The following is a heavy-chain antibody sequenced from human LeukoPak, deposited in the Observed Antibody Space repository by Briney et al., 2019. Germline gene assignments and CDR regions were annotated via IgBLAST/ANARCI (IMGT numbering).Heavy chain of an antibody. Sequence: SQTLSLTCTVSGGSISGGSYYWSWIRQPAGKGLEWIGRIYTSGSTNYNPSLKSRVTISVDTSKNQFSLKLSSVTAADTAVYYCARGVVVRGWFDPWGQGTLVTVSS. CDR3: ARGVVVRGWFDP. V-gene: IGHV4-61*02. D-gene: IGHD2-15*01. CDR1: GGSISGGSYY. J-gene: IGHJ5*02. CDR2: IYTSGST.